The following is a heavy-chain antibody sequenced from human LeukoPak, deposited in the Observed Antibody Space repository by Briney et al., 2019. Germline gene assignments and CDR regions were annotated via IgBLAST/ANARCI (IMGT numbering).Heavy chain of an antibody. CDR1: GYTFTGYY. Sequence: ASVKVSCKASGYTFTGYYMHWVRQAPGQGLEWMGWINPNSGGTNYAQKFQGRVTISVDTSKNQFSLKLSSVTAADTAVYYCARGGRYNWKRTDYWGQGTLVTVSS. D-gene: IGHD1-20*01. CDR2: INPNSGGT. CDR3: ARGGRYNWKRTDY. V-gene: IGHV1-2*02. J-gene: IGHJ4*02.